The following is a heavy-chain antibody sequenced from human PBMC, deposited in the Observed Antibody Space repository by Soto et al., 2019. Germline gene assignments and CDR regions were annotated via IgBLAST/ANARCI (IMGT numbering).Heavy chain of an antibody. V-gene: IGHV1-24*01. J-gene: IGHJ5*02. D-gene: IGHD2-15*01. CDR3: ATTMYCSGGSCYYIPNDWFDP. CDR1: GYTLTELS. Sequence: ASVKVSCKVSGYTLTELSMHWVRQAPGKGLEWMGGFDPEDGETIYAQKFQGRVTMTEDTSTDTAYMELSSLRSEDTAVYYCATTMYCSGGSCYYIPNDWFDPWGQGTLVTVSS. CDR2: FDPEDGET.